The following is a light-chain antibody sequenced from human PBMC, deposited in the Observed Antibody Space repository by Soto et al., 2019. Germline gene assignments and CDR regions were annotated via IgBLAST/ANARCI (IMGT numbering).Light chain of an antibody. CDR1: QSISSW. J-gene: IGKJ1*01. CDR3: QQYNSYSRT. V-gene: IGKV1-5*01. CDR2: DAS. Sequence: DIQMTQSPSTLSASVGDRVTITCRASQSISSWLAWYQQKPGKAPNLLIYDASSLESGVPSTFSGSGSGTEFTLTISILQPDDFATYYCQQYNSYSRTFGQGTKVDIK.